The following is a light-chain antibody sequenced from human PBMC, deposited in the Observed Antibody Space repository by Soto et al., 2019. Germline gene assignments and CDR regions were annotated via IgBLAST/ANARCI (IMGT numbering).Light chain of an antibody. CDR2: DAY. V-gene: IGKV3-11*01. J-gene: IGKJ5*01. Sequence: EVVLTQSPVTLSSSQGERATLSCRASQSFRGLLAWSQQKPGQAPRLLIYDAYNRATGIPPRFSRSGSGTDFTLTISSLDTEDSAVYECQQRHMWPITFGPGTRLEIK. CDR1: QSFRGL. CDR3: QQRHMWPIT.